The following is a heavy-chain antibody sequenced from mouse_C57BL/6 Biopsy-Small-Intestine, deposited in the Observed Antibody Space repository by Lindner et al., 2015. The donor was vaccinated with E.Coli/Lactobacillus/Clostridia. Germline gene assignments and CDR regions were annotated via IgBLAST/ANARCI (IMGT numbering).Heavy chain of an antibody. J-gene: IGHJ1*03. V-gene: IGHV5-17*01. CDR3: TREDYGYTYGWYFDV. CDR1: GFTFSDYG. Sequence: QLQESGGGLVKPGGSLKLSCAASGFTFSDYGMHWVRQAPEKGLEWVAYISSGSSIYYTDTVKGRFTISRDDAKNTLFLQMTSLRSEDTAMYYCTREDYGYTYGWYFDVWGTGTTVTVSS. CDR2: ISSGSSI. D-gene: IGHD1-1*01.